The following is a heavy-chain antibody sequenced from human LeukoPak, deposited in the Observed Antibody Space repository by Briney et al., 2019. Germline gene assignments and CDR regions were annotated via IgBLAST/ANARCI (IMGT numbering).Heavy chain of an antibody. CDR1: GVTLSNYA. CDR2: TYTGGNS. CDR3: ARGGRGSAAVVAPRSFDI. J-gene: IGHJ3*02. Sequence: PGGSLRLSCVASGVTLSNYAMSWARQAPGKGLEWVSVTYTGGNSYYADSVKGRFIISRDISKNTLYLQMNSLRAEDSALYYCARGGRGSAAVVAPRSFDIWGQGTMVTVSS. V-gene: IGHV3-53*01. D-gene: IGHD3-22*01.